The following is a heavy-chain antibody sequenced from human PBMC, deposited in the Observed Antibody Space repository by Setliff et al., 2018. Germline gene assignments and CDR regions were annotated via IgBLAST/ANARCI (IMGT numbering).Heavy chain of an antibody. CDR3: ASFPIYGYHPGHY. D-gene: IGHD5-12*01. Sequence: PSETLSLTCTVSGGSISSGSYYWSWIRQPAGKGLEWIGRIYTSGSTNYNPSLKSRVTISGDTSKNQFSLKLSSVTAGDTAVYYCASFPIYGYHPGHYWGQGTLVTVSS. J-gene: IGHJ4*02. CDR2: IYTSGST. V-gene: IGHV4-61*02. CDR1: GGSISSGSYY.